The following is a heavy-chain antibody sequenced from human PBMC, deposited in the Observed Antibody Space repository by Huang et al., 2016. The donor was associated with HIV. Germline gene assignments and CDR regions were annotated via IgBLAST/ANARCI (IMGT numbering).Heavy chain of an antibody. CDR1: GFTFNSYA. D-gene: IGHD3-3*01. V-gene: IGHV3-23*01. CDR2: ISGRGGNT. Sequence: EVQLLESGGGLVQPGGSLRLSCAASGFTFNSYARSWVRQGPGKGLEWGSAISGRGGNTYYADSVKGRFTSSRDNAKNTLFLQMSGLRAEDTAVYYCSRDDFWSGYSDYYGLDVWGQGTTVTVSS. J-gene: IGHJ6*02. CDR3: SRDDFWSGYSDYYGLDV.